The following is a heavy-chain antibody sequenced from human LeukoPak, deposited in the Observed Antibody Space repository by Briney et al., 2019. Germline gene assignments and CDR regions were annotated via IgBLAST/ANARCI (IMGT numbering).Heavy chain of an antibody. D-gene: IGHD3-10*01. CDR2: IYPGDSDT. Sequence: GESLKISCRGSGYSFISYWIGWVRQMPGKGLEWMGIIYPGDSDTRYSPSFQGQVTISADKSISTAYLQWSSLKASDTAMYYCARLTSFDLARGVTWFDPWGQGTLVTVSS. CDR3: ARLTSFDLARGVTWFDP. J-gene: IGHJ5*02. V-gene: IGHV5-51*01. CDR1: GYSFISYW.